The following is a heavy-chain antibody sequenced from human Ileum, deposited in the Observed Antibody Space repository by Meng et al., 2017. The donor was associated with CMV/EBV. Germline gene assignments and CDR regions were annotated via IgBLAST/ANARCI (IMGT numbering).Heavy chain of an antibody. CDR1: GYTFTSYG. Sequence: ASVKVSCKASGYTFTSYGISWVRQAPGQGLEWMGWISAYNGNTNYAQKLQGRVTMTTDRSTSTAYMELRSLRSDDTAVYYCARDGVSSTSSWYNYWGQGTLVTVSS. J-gene: IGHJ4*02. D-gene: IGHD6-13*01. CDR3: ARDGVSSTSSWYNY. V-gene: IGHV1-18*01. CDR2: ISAYNGNT.